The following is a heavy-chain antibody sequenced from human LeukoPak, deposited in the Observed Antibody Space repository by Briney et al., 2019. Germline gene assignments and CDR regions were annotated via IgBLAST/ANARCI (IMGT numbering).Heavy chain of an antibody. D-gene: IGHD2-2*01. V-gene: IGHV1-2*02. CDR3: ARGRGTTSSNFDY. Sequence: EASVKVSCKASGYAFTGYYMHWVRQAAGQGLEWMGWINPNNGGTNYAQKFQGRVTMTRDTSISTAYMELSRLTSDDTAVYYCARGRGTTSSNFDYWGQGTLVTVSS. CDR1: GYAFTGYY. J-gene: IGHJ4*02. CDR2: INPNNGGT.